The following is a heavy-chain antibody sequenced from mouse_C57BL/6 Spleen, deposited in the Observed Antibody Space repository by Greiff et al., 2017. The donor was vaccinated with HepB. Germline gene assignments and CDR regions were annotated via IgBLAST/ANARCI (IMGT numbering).Heavy chain of an antibody. Sequence: EVKLVESGGGLVKPGGSLKLSCAASGFTFSSYAMSWVRQTPEKRLEWVATISDGGSYTYYPDNVQGRFTISRDNAKNNLYLQMSHLKSEDTAMYYCARDQGLYYYAMDYWGQGTSVTVSS. CDR1: GFTFSSYA. D-gene: IGHD2-2*01. CDR3: ARDQGLYYYAMDY. J-gene: IGHJ4*01. CDR2: ISDGGSYT. V-gene: IGHV5-4*01.